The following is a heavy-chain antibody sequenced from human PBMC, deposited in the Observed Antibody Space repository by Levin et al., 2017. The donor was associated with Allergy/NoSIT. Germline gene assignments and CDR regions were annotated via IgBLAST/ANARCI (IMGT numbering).Heavy chain of an antibody. CDR2: IYSGGST. D-gene: IGHD6-13*01. CDR1: GFTVSSHY. CDR3: ARDPVPGGLQQQLVLEGN. Sequence: GESLKISCAASGFTVSSHYMSWVRQAPGKGLEWVSVIYSGGSTYYADSVKGRFTISRDNSKNTLYLQMNSLRAEDTAVYYCARDPVPGGLQQQLVLEGNWGQGTLVTVSS. V-gene: IGHV3-53*01. J-gene: IGHJ4*02.